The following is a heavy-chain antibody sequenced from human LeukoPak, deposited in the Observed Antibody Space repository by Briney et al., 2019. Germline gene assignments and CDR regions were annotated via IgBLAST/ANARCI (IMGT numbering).Heavy chain of an antibody. CDR3: ARNTLFAFDI. J-gene: IGHJ3*02. CDR2: IYNDGST. CDR1: GFTLSSYW. V-gene: IGHV3-53*01. Sequence: GGSLRLSCAASGFTLSSYWMHWVRQAPGKGLEWVSIIYNDGSTYYADSMKGRFTISRDNSKNTLYLQVNSLRAEDTAMYYCARNTLFAFDIWGQGTMVTVSS.